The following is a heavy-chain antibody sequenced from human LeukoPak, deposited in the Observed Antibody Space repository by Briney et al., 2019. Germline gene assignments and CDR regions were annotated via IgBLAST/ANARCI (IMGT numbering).Heavy chain of an antibody. CDR3: ATERPDSRVLDY. Sequence: GGSLGLSCVASGFTFSTYGMSWVRQAPGKGLEWVSAISGSGGSTYYADSVKGRFTISRDNSKNTLCLQMNSLRVEDSAVYYCATERPDSRVLDYWGQGLVVTVS. V-gene: IGHV3-23*01. CDR1: GFTFSTYG. CDR2: ISGSGGST. D-gene: IGHD3-10*01. J-gene: IGHJ4*02.